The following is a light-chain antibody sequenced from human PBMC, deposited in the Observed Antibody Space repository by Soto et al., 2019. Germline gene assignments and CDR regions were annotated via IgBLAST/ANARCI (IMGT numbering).Light chain of an antibody. CDR1: QSISSY. CDR2: ATS. J-gene: IGKJ1*01. CDR3: QQSYSNPRT. V-gene: IGKV1-39*01. Sequence: DIQMTQSPSSLSASVGDRVTITCRASQSISSYLNWYQLKPGKAPKLLIYATSSLQSGVPSRFSGSGSGTDFTLTISSLQPEDFATYYCQQSYSNPRTFGQGTKVEIK.